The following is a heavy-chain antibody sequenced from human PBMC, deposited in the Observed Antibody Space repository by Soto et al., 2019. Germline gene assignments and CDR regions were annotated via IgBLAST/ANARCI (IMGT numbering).Heavy chain of an antibody. CDR2: IYYSGST. D-gene: IGHD4-17*01. V-gene: IGHV4-31*03. CDR3: ARIDYSDYAYFFDD. J-gene: IGHJ4*02. Sequence: QVQLPESGPGLVKPSQTLSLTCSVSGGSISSVTYYWSWIRQHPGKGLEWIGYIYYSGSTYYNPALKSRVTISVDTSKNQFSLKLSSVTAADTAVYYCARIDYSDYAYFFDDWGQGTLVTVSS. CDR1: GGSISSVTYY.